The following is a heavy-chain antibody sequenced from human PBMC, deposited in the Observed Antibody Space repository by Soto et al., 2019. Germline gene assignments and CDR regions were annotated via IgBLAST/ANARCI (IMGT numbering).Heavy chain of an antibody. CDR3: ARGYSGSYVGMDV. CDR2: INPNSGGT. V-gene: IGHV1-2*04. CDR1: GYTFTSYG. Sequence: ASVKVSCKASGYTFTSYGISWVRQAPGQGLEWMGWINPNSGGTNYAQKFQGWVTMTRDTSISTAYMELSRLRSDDTAVYYCARGYSGSYVGMDVWGQGTTVTVSS. D-gene: IGHD1-26*01. J-gene: IGHJ6*02.